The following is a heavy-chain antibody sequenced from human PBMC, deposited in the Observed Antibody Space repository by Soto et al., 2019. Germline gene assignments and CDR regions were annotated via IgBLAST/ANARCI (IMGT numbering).Heavy chain of an antibody. V-gene: IGHV4-59*08. CDR2: IYYSGST. CDR3: ARHGFYYYYMDV. CDR1: GGSISSYY. J-gene: IGHJ6*03. Sequence: SSETLSLTCTVSGGSISSYYWSWIRQPPGKGLEWIGYIYYSGSTNYNPSLKSRVTISVDTSKNQFSLKLSSVTAADTAVYYCARHGFYYYYMDVWGKGTTVTVSS.